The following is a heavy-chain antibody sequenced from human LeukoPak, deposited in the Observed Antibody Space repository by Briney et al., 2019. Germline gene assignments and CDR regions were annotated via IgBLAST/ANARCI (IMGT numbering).Heavy chain of an antibody. J-gene: IGHJ4*02. CDR2: ISYDGSNK. V-gene: IGHV3-30*03. D-gene: IGHD2-21*02. CDR3: ARDLGDPGGGIDY. CDR1: GFTFSSYG. Sequence: GGSLRLSCAASGFTFSSYGMHWVRQAPGKGLEWVAVISYDGSNKYYADSVKGRFTISSDNSKNTLYLQMNSLRAEDTAVYYCARDLGDPGGGIDYWGQGTLVTVPS.